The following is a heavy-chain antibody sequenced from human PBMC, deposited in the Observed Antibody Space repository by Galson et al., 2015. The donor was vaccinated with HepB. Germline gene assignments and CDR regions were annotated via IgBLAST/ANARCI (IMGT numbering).Heavy chain of an antibody. D-gene: IGHD2-15*01. Sequence: ETLSLTCAVYGGSLSGYYWSWIRQPPGKGLEWIGEINHSGSTNYNPSLKSRVTISVDTSKNQFSLKLSSVTAADTAVYYCAAESHCSGGSCYGYWYFDLWGRGTLVTVSS. CDR2: INHSGST. CDR1: GGSLSGYY. J-gene: IGHJ2*01. V-gene: IGHV4-34*01. CDR3: AAESHCSGGSCYGYWYFDL.